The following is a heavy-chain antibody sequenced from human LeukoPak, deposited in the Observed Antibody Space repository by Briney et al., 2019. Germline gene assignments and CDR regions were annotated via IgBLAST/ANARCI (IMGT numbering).Heavy chain of an antibody. CDR1: GFTFSNYA. Sequence: GGSLRLSCAASGFTFSNYAMHWVSQAPGKGLEYISSISSDGGSTYYADSVKGRFTISRDNSKNTLYLQMGRLRAEDMAVYYCARSNNIVGATYFDYWGQGTLVTVSS. V-gene: IGHV3-64*02. CDR2: ISSDGGST. CDR3: ARSNNIVGATYFDY. D-gene: IGHD1-26*01. J-gene: IGHJ4*02.